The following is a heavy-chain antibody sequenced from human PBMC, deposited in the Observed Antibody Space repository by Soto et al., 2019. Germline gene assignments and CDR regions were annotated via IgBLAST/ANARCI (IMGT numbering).Heavy chain of an antibody. CDR3: ARGSVAGTAGRFDY. CDR2: INHSGST. J-gene: IGHJ4*02. Sequence: PSETLSLTCAVYGGSFSGYYWSWIRQPPGKGLEWIGEINHSGSTNYNPSLKSRVTISVDTSKNQFSLKLSSVTAADTAVYYCARGSVAGTAGRFDYWGQGTLVTVSS. CDR1: GGSFSGYY. D-gene: IGHD6-19*01. V-gene: IGHV4-34*01.